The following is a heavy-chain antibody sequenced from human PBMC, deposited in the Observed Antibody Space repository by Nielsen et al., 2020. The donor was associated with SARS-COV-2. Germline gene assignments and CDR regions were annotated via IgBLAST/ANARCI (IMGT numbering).Heavy chain of an antibody. D-gene: IGHD1-26*01. J-gene: IGHJ4*02. Sequence: GESLKISCAASGFTFSSYWMSWVRQAPGKGLEWVANIKHDGSEKYYADSVKGRFTISRDNSKNTLYLQMNSLRAEDTAVYYCARDGPVGATGFDYWGQGTLVTVSS. CDR2: IKHDGSEK. V-gene: IGHV3-7*01. CDR3: ARDGPVGATGFDY. CDR1: GFTFSSYW.